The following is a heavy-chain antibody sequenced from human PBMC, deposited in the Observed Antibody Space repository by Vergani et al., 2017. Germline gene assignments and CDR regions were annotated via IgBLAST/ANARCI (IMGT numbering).Heavy chain of an antibody. J-gene: IGHJ4*02. CDR2: IYTSGST. CDR1: GGSISSYY. D-gene: IGHD6-19*01. V-gene: IGHV4-4*07. CDR3: ARVRVSRAVAATRSSYYFDY. Sequence: QVQLQESGPGLVKPSETLSLTCTVSGGSISSYYWSWIRQPAGKGREWIGRIYTSGSTNYNPPLKSRVTMSVDTSKNQFSLKLSSVTAADTAVYYWARVRVSRAVAATRSSYYFDYGGQGTLVTGSS.